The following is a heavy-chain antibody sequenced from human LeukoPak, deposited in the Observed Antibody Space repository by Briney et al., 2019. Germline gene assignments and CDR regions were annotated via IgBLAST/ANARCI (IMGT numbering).Heavy chain of an antibody. Sequence: GESLRLSCGASGFTFSSHWMTWVRQAPGEGLEFVANIKQDGSEINYADSVKGRFTVSRDNAKNSLYLQMNSLRAEDTAVYYCAPQQSLWSPLDYWGQGTLVTVSS. CDR2: IKQDGSEI. J-gene: IGHJ4*02. D-gene: IGHD3-10*01. CDR3: APQQSLWSPLDY. CDR1: GFTFSSHW. V-gene: IGHV3-7*01.